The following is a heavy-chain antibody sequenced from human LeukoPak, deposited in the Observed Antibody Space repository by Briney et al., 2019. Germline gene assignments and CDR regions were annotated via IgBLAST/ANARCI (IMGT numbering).Heavy chain of an antibody. Sequence: GGSLRLSCAASGFTFSSYSMNWVRQAPGKGLEWVSYISSSSSTIYYADSVKGRFTISRDNAKNSLYLQMNSLRDEDTAVYYCARGVRILWFGESDYWGQRTLVTVSS. CDR3: ARGVRILWFGESDY. V-gene: IGHV3-48*02. J-gene: IGHJ4*02. CDR1: GFTFSSYS. CDR2: ISSSSSTI. D-gene: IGHD3-10*01.